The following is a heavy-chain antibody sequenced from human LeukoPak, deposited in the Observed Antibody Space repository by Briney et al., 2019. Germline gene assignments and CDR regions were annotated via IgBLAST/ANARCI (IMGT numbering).Heavy chain of an antibody. CDR2: ISYDGSDK. D-gene: IGHD1-26*01. CDR3: AKDLVIVGAINAFGF. J-gene: IGHJ3*01. V-gene: IGHV3-30*18. CDR1: GFTFSSYG. Sequence: PGRSLRLSCAASGFTFSSYGMHWVRQAPGKGLEWVAVISYDGSDKYYADSVKGRFTISRDNSKNTLYLQMNSLRAEDTAVYYCAKDLVIVGAINAFGFWGQGTMVTVSS.